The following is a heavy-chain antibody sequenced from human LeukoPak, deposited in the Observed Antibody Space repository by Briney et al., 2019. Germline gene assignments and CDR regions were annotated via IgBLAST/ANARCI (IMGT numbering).Heavy chain of an antibody. J-gene: IGHJ6*02. CDR1: GGSISIYY. D-gene: IGHD6-19*01. V-gene: IGHV4-59*01. Sequence: TSETLSLTCTVSGGSISIYYWSWIRQPPGKGLEWIGYIYYSGSTNYNPSLKSRVTISVDTSKNQFSLKLSSVTAADTAAYYCARAYSSGWPYYYYYYGMDVWGQGTTVTVSS. CDR2: IYYSGST. CDR3: ARAYSSGWPYYYYYYGMDV.